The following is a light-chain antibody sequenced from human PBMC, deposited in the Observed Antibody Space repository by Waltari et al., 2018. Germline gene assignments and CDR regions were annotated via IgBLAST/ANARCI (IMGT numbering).Light chain of an antibody. Sequence: QSALTQPASVSGSPGQSVTISCTGARSDIGRYDLVSWYQQHPGNAPKLIICDVSKRPSGVSDRFSGSKSGDTASLTISGLQFEDEADYYCCSYAGNYIWVFGGGTRLTVL. J-gene: IGLJ3*02. CDR3: CSYAGNYIWV. V-gene: IGLV2-23*02. CDR2: DVS. CDR1: RSDIGRYDL.